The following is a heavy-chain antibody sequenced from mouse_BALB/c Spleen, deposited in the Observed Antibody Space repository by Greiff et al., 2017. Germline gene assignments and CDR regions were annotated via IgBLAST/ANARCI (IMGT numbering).Heavy chain of an antibody. Sequence: QVHVKQSGAELARPGASVKLSCKASGYTFTSYWMQWVKQRPGQGLEWSGAIYPGDGDTRYTQKFKGKATLTADKSSSTAYMQLSSLASEDSAVYYCAREDDYDYWYFDVWGAGTTVTGSS. CDR1: GYTFTSYW. CDR3: AREDDYDYWYFDV. D-gene: IGHD2-4*01. V-gene: IGHV1-87*01. CDR2: IYPGDGDT. J-gene: IGHJ1*01.